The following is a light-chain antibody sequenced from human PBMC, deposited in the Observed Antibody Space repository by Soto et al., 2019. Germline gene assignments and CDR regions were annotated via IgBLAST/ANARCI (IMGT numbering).Light chain of an antibody. Sequence: EIVMTQSPATLSVSPGERATLSCRASQSVSSNLAWFQQKPGQAPRLLIYGASTRDTGISARFSDSGSGTEFTLTISSLQSGDFAVYHCQQYNKWPPTFGQGTKVDVK. CDR2: GAS. CDR3: QQYNKWPPT. J-gene: IGKJ1*01. V-gene: IGKV3-15*01. CDR1: QSVSSN.